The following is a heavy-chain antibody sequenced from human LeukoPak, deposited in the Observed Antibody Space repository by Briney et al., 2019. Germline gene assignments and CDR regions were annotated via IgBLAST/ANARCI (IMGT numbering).Heavy chain of an antibody. J-gene: IGHJ4*02. CDR2: ISSSSSYI. Sequence: GGSLRLSCAASGFTFSSYSMNWVRQAPGKGLEWVSSISSSSSYIYYADSVKGRFTISRDNAKNSLYLQTNSLRAEDTAVYYCARDLSYYYDSSGFDYWGQGTLVTVSS. CDR3: ARDLSYYYDSSGFDY. D-gene: IGHD3-22*01. CDR1: GFTFSSYS. V-gene: IGHV3-21*01.